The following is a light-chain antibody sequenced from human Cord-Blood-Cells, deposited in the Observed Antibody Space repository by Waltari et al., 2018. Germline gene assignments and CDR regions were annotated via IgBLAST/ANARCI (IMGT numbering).Light chain of an antibody. J-gene: IGLJ2*01. Sequence: QSALTQPASVSGSPAQSPTISCTGTSSDVGSYNLVSWYQQHPGKAPKLMIYEGSKRPSGVSNRFSGSKSGNTASLTISGLQAEDEADYYCCSYAGSVVFGGGTKLTVL. CDR1: SSDVGSYNL. CDR3: CSYAGSVV. CDR2: EGS. V-gene: IGLV2-23*01.